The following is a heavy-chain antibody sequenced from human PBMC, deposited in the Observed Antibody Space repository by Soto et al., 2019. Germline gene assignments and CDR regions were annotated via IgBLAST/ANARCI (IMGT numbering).Heavy chain of an antibody. CDR3: ATYHHLGANSAAFDN. CDR1: DMSIGSLY. Sequence: SETLSLTCSVSDMSIGSLYFNWIRQSPGKGLEWIGYIFYSGSISYNPSLSSRVTISLDTSMAQFSLRLTSVTAADSAVYFCATYHHLGANSAAFDNWGQGTLVTVSS. CDR2: IFYSGSI. D-gene: IGHD6-13*01. J-gene: IGHJ4*02. V-gene: IGHV4-59*13.